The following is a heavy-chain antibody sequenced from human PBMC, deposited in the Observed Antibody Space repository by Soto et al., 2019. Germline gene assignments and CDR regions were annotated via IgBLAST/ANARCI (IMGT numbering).Heavy chain of an antibody. V-gene: IGHV1-24*01. J-gene: IGHJ6*02. CDR3: ATVGRLSTMVRGIYYYYGMDV. Sequence: ASVKVSCKVSGYTLTELSMHWVRQAPGKGLEWMGDFDPEDGETVYAQKFQGRVTMTEDTSTDTAYMELSSLRSEDTAVYYCATVGRLSTMVRGIYYYYGMDVWGQGTTVTVSS. CDR1: GYTLTELS. CDR2: FDPEDGET. D-gene: IGHD3-10*01.